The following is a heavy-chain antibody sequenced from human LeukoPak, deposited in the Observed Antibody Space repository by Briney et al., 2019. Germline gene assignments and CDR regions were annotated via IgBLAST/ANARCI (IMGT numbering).Heavy chain of an antibody. Sequence: GASVKVSCKASGYTFTSYGISWVRQAPGQGLEWMGWISAYNGNTNYAQKLQGRVTMTTDTSTSTAYMELRSLRSDDTAVYYCARVRSGYDWSRYYYYTDVWGKGTTVTVSS. V-gene: IGHV1-18*01. CDR1: GYTFTSYG. CDR3: ARVRSGYDWSRYYYYTDV. J-gene: IGHJ6*03. CDR2: ISAYNGNT. D-gene: IGHD5-12*01.